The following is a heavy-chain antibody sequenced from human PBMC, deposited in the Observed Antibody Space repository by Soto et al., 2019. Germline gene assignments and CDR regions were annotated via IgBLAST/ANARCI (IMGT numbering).Heavy chain of an antibody. D-gene: IGHD7-27*01. CDR3: ARDPPNPNYYYYVMDV. CDR2: INAGNGNT. Sequence: ASVKVSCKASGYTFTSYAMHWVRQAPGQRLEWMGWINAGNGNTKYSQKFQGRVTITRDTSASTAYMELSSLRSEDTAVYYCARDPPNPNYYYYVMDVCGQGNTVTVYS. J-gene: IGHJ6*02. CDR1: GYTFTSYA. V-gene: IGHV1-3*01.